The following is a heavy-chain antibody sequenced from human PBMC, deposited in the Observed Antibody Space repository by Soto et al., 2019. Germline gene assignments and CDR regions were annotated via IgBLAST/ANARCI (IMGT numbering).Heavy chain of an antibody. V-gene: IGHV3-33*01. Sequence: GGSLRLSCAASGFTFSSYGMHWVRQAPGKGLEWVAVIWYDGSNKYYADSVKGRFTISRDNSKNTLYLQMKSLRAEDTAVYYCARDPPATRHGMDVWGQGTTVTAP. CDR3: ARDPPATRHGMDV. J-gene: IGHJ6*02. CDR2: IWYDGSNK. CDR1: GFTFSSYG.